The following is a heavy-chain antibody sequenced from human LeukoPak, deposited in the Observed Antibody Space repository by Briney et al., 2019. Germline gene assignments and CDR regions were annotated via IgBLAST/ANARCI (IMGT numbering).Heavy chain of an antibody. CDR3: ARGRIVEGPDY. D-gene: IGHD1-26*01. Sequence: GASVKVSCKTSGYSFTAFYIHWVRQPPGQGLDWMGWIHPRRGDTNYAQKSQGRVTMTRDTSISTAYLDLSSLRSDDTAVYYCARGRIVEGPDYWGQGTLVTVSS. V-gene: IGHV1-2*02. CDR2: IHPRRGDT. CDR1: GYSFTAFY. J-gene: IGHJ4*02.